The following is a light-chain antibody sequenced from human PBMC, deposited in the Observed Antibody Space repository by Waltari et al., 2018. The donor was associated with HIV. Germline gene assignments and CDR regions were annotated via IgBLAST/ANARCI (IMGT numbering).Light chain of an antibody. CDR2: AAS. CDR3: LHHASYPIT. J-gene: IGKJ5*01. CDR1: QDIKND. Sequence: DIQMTQFPSSLSASVGGTVHIICRASQDIKNDLGWYQQRPGKAPQRLIFAASTLQGGVPPRFSGSGSGTEFTLTVSGLQPEDSGIYSCLHHASYPITFGQGTRLDIE. V-gene: IGKV1-17*01.